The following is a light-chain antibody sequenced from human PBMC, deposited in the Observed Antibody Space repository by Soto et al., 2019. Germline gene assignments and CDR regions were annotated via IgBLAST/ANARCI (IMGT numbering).Light chain of an antibody. CDR2: EVS. J-gene: IGLJ2*01. Sequence: QSALTQPPSASGSPGQSVTISCTGTSSDVGGYKYVSWYQQYPGKAPKLMIYEVSQRPSGVPDRFSGSKSGNTASLTVSGLQADDEADYYCSSYAGSNNYVIFGGGTQLTVL. CDR1: SSDVGGYKY. V-gene: IGLV2-8*01. CDR3: SSYAGSNNYVI.